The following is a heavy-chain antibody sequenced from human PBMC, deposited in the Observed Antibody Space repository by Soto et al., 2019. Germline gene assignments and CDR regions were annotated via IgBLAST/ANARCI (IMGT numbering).Heavy chain of an antibody. D-gene: IGHD3-10*01. CDR2: ISSSSSTI. V-gene: IGHV3-21*01. CDR1: GFTFSSYS. CDR3: ARDRAVRGASFFDY. J-gene: IGHJ4*02. Sequence: EVQLVESGGGLVKPGGSLRLSCAASGFTFSSYSMNWVRQAPGKGLEWVSSISSSSSTIYYADSVKGRFTISRDNAKNSLYLQMNSLRDEDTAVYYCARDRAVRGASFFDYWGQGTLVTVSS.